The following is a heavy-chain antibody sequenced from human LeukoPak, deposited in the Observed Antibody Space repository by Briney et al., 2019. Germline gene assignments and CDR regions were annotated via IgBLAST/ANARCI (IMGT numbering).Heavy chain of an antibody. V-gene: IGHV3-13*01. Sequence: GSLRLSCAASGFTFSSYDMHWVRQATGKGLEWVSAIGTAGDTYYPGSVKGRFTISRENAKNSLYLQMNSLRAGDTAVYYCARQSGSLYGMDVWGQGTTVTVSS. D-gene: IGHD2-15*01. CDR1: GFTFSSYD. CDR3: ARQSGSLYGMDV. CDR2: IGTAGDT. J-gene: IGHJ6*02.